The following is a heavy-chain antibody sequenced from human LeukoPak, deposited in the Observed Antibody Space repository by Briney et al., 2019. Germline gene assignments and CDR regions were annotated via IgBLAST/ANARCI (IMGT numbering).Heavy chain of an antibody. D-gene: IGHD2-2*01. J-gene: IGHJ4*02. CDR1: GFXFSSYS. Sequence: PGGSLRLSCAASGFXFSSYSINWVRQAPGKGLEWVSSISSSSSYIYYADSVKGRFTISRDNAKNSLYLQMNSLRAEDTAVYYCARDRRYCSSTSCYHFDYWGQGTLVTVSS. V-gene: IGHV3-21*01. CDR2: ISSSSSYI. CDR3: ARDRRYCSSTSCYHFDY.